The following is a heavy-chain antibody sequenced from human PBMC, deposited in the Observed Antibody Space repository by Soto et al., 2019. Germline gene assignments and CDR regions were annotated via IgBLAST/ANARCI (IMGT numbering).Heavy chain of an antibody. CDR3: ARDAHSAELRYFDWFNYYGMDV. J-gene: IGHJ6*02. Sequence: SATLSLTCTVSVGSISSYDWSWSRQPAGKGLEWIGRIYTSGSTNYNPSLKSRVTMSVDTSKNQFSLKLSSVTAADTAVYYCARDAHSAELRYFDWFNYYGMDVWGQGTTVTVSS. CDR2: IYTSGST. V-gene: IGHV4-4*07. CDR1: VGSISSYD. D-gene: IGHD3-9*01.